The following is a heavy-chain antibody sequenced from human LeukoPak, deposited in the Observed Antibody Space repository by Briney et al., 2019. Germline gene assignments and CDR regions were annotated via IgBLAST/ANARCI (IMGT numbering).Heavy chain of an antibody. J-gene: IGHJ6*02. V-gene: IGHV4-59*08. CDR3: ARLGGGLDV. CDR2: IYYSGST. Sequence: PSETLSLTCTVSGGSISSYYWSWIRQPPGKGLEWIGYIYYSGSTNYNPSLKSRVTISVDTSKNHFSLKLSSVTAADTAVYYCARLGGGLDVWGQGTTVTVSS. CDR1: GGSISSYY.